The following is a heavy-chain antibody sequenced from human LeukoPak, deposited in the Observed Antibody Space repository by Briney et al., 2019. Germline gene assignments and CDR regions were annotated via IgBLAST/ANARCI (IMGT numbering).Heavy chain of an antibody. J-gene: IGHJ3*02. CDR3: VKEGNGAFDI. CDR1: GFTFSSYV. Sequence: GGSLRLSCSASGFTFSSYVMFWDRQAPGKGLEYVSAVSSIGGSTYYADSVKGRFTISRDNSKNTLYLQMICLRPEDTAVYYCVKEGNGAFDIWGQGTMVTVSS. V-gene: IGHV3-64D*09. D-gene: IGHD2-8*01. CDR2: VSSIGGST.